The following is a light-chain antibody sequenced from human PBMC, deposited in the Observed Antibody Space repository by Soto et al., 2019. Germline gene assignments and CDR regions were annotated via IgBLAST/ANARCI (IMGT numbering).Light chain of an antibody. CDR1: QSVSSSY. Sequence: EIVLTQSPGTLSLSPGERATLSCRASQSVSSSYLAWYQQKPGQAPRLLIYAASSSATGIPDRFSGSGSGTDFTLTIRRLEPEDFAVYYCQQYGSSPPITFGQGTRLEIK. CDR2: AAS. J-gene: IGKJ5*01. V-gene: IGKV3-20*01. CDR3: QQYGSSPPIT.